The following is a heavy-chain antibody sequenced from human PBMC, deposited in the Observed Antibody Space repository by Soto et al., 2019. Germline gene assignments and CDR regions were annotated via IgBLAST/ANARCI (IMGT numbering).Heavy chain of an antibody. CDR1: GYTFTSYY. CDR2: INPSGGST. Sequence: QVQLVQSGAEVKKPGASVKVSCKASGYTFTSYYMHWVRQAPGQGLEWMGIINPSGGSTSYAQKFKGRVNMTSDTSTSTVYMEVSSLRSEDTAVYYCARDLHALGQDAFDIWGQGTMVTVSS. CDR3: ARDLHALGQDAFDI. V-gene: IGHV1-46*03. D-gene: IGHD2-8*01. J-gene: IGHJ3*02.